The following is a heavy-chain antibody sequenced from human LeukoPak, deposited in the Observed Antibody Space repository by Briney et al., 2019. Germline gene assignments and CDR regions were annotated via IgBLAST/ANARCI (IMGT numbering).Heavy chain of an antibody. V-gene: IGHV3-30*18. D-gene: IGHD3-10*01. CDR3: AKFSTSYYGSGSYPHDY. Sequence: GGSPRLSCAASGFTFSSYGMHWVRQAPGKGLEWVAVISYDGSNKYYADSVKGRFTISRDNSKNTLYLQMNSLRAEDTAVYYCAKFSTSYYGSGSYPHDYWGQGTLVTVSS. CDR2: ISYDGSNK. CDR1: GFTFSSYG. J-gene: IGHJ4*02.